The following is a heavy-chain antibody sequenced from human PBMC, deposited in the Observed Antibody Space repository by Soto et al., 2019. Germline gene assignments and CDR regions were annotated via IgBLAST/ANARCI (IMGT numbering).Heavy chain of an antibody. Sequence: EVQLVESGGGLVKPGGSLRLSCAASGFTFSSYSMNWVRQAPGKGLEWVSSISSSRSYIYYADSVKGRFTISRDNAKNSLYLQMNSLRAEDTAVYYCASYLKIVATISFWGDAFDIWGQGTMVTVSS. V-gene: IGHV3-21*01. CDR3: ASYLKIVATISFWGDAFDI. D-gene: IGHD5-12*01. J-gene: IGHJ3*02. CDR1: GFTFSSYS. CDR2: ISSSRSYI.